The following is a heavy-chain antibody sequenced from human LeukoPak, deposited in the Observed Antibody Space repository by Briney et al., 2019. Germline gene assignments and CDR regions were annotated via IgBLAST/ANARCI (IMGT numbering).Heavy chain of an antibody. J-gene: IGHJ6*02. CDR1: GYTFTSYD. D-gene: IGHD3-3*01. CDR3: ARGVDPMRPYYDFWSGYYRGVYYYYGMDV. V-gene: IGHV1-8*01. Sequence: ASVKVSCKASGYTFTSYDINWVRQATGQGLEWMGWMNPNSGNTGYAQKFQGRVTMTRNTSISTAYMELSSLRSEDTAVYYCARGVDPMRPYYDFWSGYYRGVYYYYGMDVWGLGTTVTVSS. CDR2: MNPNSGNT.